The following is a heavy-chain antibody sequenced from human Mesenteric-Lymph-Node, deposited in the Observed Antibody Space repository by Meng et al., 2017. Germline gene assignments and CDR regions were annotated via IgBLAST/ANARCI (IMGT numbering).Heavy chain of an antibody. CDR3: ARERSWTYNLDY. CDR1: GYTFTSYG. D-gene: IGHD1-1*01. Sequence: SVKVSCKASGYTFTSYGISWVRQAPGQGLEWMGIIIPLFGTSTYAQNFQGRITITTDESTSTAYMELGSLRSEDTAVYYCARERSWTYNLDYWGQGTRVTVSS. CDR2: IIPLFGTS. V-gene: IGHV1-69*05. J-gene: IGHJ4*02.